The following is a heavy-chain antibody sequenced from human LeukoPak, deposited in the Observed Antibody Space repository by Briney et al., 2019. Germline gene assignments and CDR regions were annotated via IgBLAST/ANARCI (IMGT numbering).Heavy chain of an antibody. J-gene: IGHJ6*03. Sequence: SETLSLTCTVSGDSINTYSSYYWSWIRQPAGKGLEWIGRIYISGSTYYNPSLKSRVTISVDTSKNQFSLKLSSVTAADTAVYYCAREGSGYDYHYYYYMDVWGKGTTVTVSS. CDR3: AREGSGYDYHYYYYMDV. CDR2: IYISGST. V-gene: IGHV4-61*02. CDR1: GDSINTYSSYY. D-gene: IGHD5-12*01.